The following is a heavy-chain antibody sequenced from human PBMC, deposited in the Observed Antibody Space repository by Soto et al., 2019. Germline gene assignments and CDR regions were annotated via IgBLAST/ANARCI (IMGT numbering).Heavy chain of an antibody. D-gene: IGHD4-17*01. CDR1: GFTFGHYG. Sequence: QEQLVESGGGVIQPGRSLRLSCAASGFTFGHYGMHWVRQAPGKGLEWVAVISYDEDNIYYADSVRGRFTISRDNSENTLYLQMYSLRPEDTGVYFCARSGTKVTTFWYLDLWGRGTLVTASS. J-gene: IGHJ2*01. CDR2: ISYDEDNI. CDR3: ARSGTKVTTFWYLDL. V-gene: IGHV3-30*03.